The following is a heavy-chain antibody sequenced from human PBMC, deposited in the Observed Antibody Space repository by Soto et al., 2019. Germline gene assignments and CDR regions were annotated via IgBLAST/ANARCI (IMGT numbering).Heavy chain of an antibody. J-gene: IGHJ5*02. D-gene: IGHD2-8*02. Sequence: EVQLVESGGGLVQPGGSLRLSCAASGFTFSAYDMHWVRQPTGKGLEWVSAIGTLHDTYYPDSVKGRFTISRENAKNSFYLQMNRLTTGDPAVYYCARQASYWHGGGGWFDPCGQGTLVTVSS. CDR3: ARQASYWHGGGGWFDP. CDR2: IGTLHDT. CDR1: GFTFSAYD. V-gene: IGHV3-13*01.